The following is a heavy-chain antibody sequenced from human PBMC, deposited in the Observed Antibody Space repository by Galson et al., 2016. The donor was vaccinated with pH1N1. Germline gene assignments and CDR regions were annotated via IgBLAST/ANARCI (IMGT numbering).Heavy chain of an antibody. J-gene: IGHJ6*03. CDR1: GGSFTGYY. CDR3: AGGDAYDGYESTLGSFEYYYMDV. V-gene: IGHV4-34*01. D-gene: IGHD3-9*01. Sequence: LSLTCAVYGGSFTGYYWVWIRQPPGKGLEWVGEINQSGGTNYNASRKSRVTISADTSEKQLSLKLRSVTVADTAVYYCAGGDAYDGYESTLGSFEYYYMDVWGKGPRSPSP. CDR2: INQSGGT.